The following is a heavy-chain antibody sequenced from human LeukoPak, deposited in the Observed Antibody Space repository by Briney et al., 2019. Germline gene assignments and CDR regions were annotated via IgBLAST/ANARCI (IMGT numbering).Heavy chain of an antibody. CDR2: IYYSGST. Sequence: MTSETLSLTCTVSGGSISSYYWSWIRQPPGKGLEWIGYIYYSGSTNYNPSLKSRVTISVDTSKNQFSLKLSSVTAADTAVYYCARDGYSSRKFMDVWGKGTTVTVSS. CDR3: ARDGYSSRKFMDV. CDR1: GGSISSYY. J-gene: IGHJ6*03. V-gene: IGHV4-59*01. D-gene: IGHD6-13*01.